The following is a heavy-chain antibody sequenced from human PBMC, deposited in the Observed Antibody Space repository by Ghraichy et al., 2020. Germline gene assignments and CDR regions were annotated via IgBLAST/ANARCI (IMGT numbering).Heavy chain of an antibody. D-gene: IGHD3-10*01. CDR1: GGSISGYY. Sequence: SETLSLTCTVSGGSISGYYWNWIRQPPGKGLEWIGFVYYSGSTNYSPSLKSRVTISVDTSKNQFSLKLRSVTAADTAVYYCARARRVVRGIMLYGMDVWGQGTTVTVSS. J-gene: IGHJ6*02. V-gene: IGHV4-59*01. CDR3: ARARRVVRGIMLYGMDV. CDR2: VYYSGST.